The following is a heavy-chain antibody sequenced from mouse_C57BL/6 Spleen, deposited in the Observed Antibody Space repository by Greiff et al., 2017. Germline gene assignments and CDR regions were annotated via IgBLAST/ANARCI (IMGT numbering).Heavy chain of an antibody. CDR3: ASKYYGSRGWYFDV. V-gene: IGHV1-39*01. CDR2: INPNYGTT. CDR1: GYSFTDYN. D-gene: IGHD1-1*01. Sequence: VQLQQSGPELVKPGASVKISCKASGYSFTDYNMNWVKQSNGKSLEWIGVINPNYGTTSYNQKFKGKATLTVDQSSSTAYLQLHSLTSADSAVYYCASKYYGSRGWYFDVWGTGTTVTVSS. J-gene: IGHJ1*03.